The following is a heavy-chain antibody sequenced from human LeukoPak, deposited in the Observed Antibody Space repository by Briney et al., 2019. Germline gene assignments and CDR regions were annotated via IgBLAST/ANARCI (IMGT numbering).Heavy chain of an antibody. CDR1: GFTFSSYW. CDR2: IKQDGSEK. CDR3: ARHYDSPWGDAFDI. J-gene: IGHJ3*02. Sequence: GGSLRLSCAASGFTFSSYWMSWVRQAPGKGLEWVANIKQDGSEKYYVDSVKGRFTISRDNAKNSLYLQMNSLRAEDTAVYYCARHYDSPWGDAFDIWGQGTMVTVSS. D-gene: IGHD3-22*01. V-gene: IGHV3-7*01.